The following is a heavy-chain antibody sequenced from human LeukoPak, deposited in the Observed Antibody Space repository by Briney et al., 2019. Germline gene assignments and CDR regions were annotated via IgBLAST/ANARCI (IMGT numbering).Heavy chain of an antibody. CDR2: IYPGDSDT. Sequence: GASLKISCKGSGYSFTSYWIGWVRPLPGKGLEWMGIIYPGDSDTRYSPSFQGQVTISADKSISTAYLQWSSLKASDTAMYYCATRGEYSSSSIFQHWGQGTLGTVSS. CDR1: GYSFTSYW. D-gene: IGHD6-6*01. CDR3: ATRGEYSSSSIFQH. V-gene: IGHV5-51*01. J-gene: IGHJ1*01.